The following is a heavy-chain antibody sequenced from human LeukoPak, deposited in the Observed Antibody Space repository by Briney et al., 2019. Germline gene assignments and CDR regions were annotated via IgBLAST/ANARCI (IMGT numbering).Heavy chain of an antibody. CDR1: GGSINSYY. D-gene: IGHD3-10*01. CDR3: ARYYGSRTYYFDY. CDR2: IYYSGST. J-gene: IGHJ4*02. Sequence: SSETLSLTCTVSGGSINSYYWSWIRQPPGKGLDLIGYIYYSGSTKYNPSLESRVTMSVDTSKNQFSLKLSSETAADTAVYYCARYYGSRTYYFDYWGQGTLVTVSS. V-gene: IGHV4-59*01.